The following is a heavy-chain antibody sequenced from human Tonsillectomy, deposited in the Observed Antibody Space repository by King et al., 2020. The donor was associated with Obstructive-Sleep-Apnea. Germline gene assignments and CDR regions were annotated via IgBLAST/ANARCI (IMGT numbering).Heavy chain of an antibody. D-gene: IGHD5-24*01. V-gene: IGHV3-74*01. CDR1: GFTFSNYW. J-gene: IGHJ4*01. CDR2: IKGDGRGT. CDR3: AKGGDGYNQDF. Sequence: VQLVESGGDLVQPGGSLRLSCAASGFTFSNYWMHWLRQAPGKGLVWVSRIKGDGRGTTYADSVKGRFTISRDNARNTVYLQVESLTVEDTAVYYCAKGGDGYNQDFWGHGTLVTVSS.